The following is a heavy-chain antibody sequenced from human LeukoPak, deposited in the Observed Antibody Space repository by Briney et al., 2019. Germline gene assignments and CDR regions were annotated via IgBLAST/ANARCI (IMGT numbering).Heavy chain of an antibody. V-gene: IGHV1-69*02. Sequence: SVKVSCKASGGTFSSYTISWVRQAPGQGLEWMGRIIPILGIANYAQEFQGRVTITADKSTSTAYMELSSLRSEDTAVYYCASRPAYYYDSSGYYPGAFDIWGQGTMVTVSS. CDR2: IIPILGIA. D-gene: IGHD3-22*01. CDR3: ASRPAYYYDSSGYYPGAFDI. CDR1: GGTFSSYT. J-gene: IGHJ3*02.